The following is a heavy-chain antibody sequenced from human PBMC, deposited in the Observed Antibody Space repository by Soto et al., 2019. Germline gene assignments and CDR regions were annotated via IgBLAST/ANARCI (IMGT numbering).Heavy chain of an antibody. J-gene: IGHJ6*02. Sequence: SVKVSCKASGGPFSSYAISWVRQAPGQGLEWMGGIIPIFGTANYAQKFQGRVTITADESTSTAYMELSSLRSEDTAVYYCARDRGVYSNSYYYYGMDVWGQGTTVTVS. D-gene: IGHD4-4*01. V-gene: IGHV1-69*13. CDR2: IIPIFGTA. CDR3: ARDRGVYSNSYYYYGMDV. CDR1: GGPFSSYA.